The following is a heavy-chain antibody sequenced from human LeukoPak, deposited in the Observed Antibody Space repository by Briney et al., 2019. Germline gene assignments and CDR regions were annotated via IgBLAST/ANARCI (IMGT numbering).Heavy chain of an antibody. CDR3: AKDRSSSWLDY. D-gene: IGHD6-13*01. V-gene: IGHV3-23*01. CDR1: GLTFSSYA. CDR2: ISGSGDST. Sequence: GGSLRLSCAASGLTFSSYAMSWVRQAPGKGLEWVSAISGSGDSTYYADSVKGRFTISRDNSKNTLYLQMNSLRAEDTAVYYCAKDRSSSWLDYWGQGTLVTVSS. J-gene: IGHJ4*02.